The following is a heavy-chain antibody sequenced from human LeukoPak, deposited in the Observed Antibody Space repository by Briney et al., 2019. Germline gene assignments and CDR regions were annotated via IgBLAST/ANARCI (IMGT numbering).Heavy chain of an antibody. V-gene: IGHV3-30*18. CDR3: AKRPSDYGDYVSYFDY. J-gene: IGHJ4*02. CDR1: GFSFISYG. D-gene: IGHD4-17*01. Sequence: GGSLRLSCAASGFSFISYGKHWVRQAPGKGLEWVGVVSDDGRRKDYADSVKGRFTISRDNSKDTLYLQMDSLRAEDTAVYYCAKRPSDYGDYVSYFDYWGQGTLVTVSS. CDR2: VSDDGRRK.